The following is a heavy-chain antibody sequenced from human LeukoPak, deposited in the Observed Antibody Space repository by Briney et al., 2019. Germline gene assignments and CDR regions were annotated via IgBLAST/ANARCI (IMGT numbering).Heavy chain of an antibody. V-gene: IGHV3-7*01. Sequence: GGSLRLSCAASGFIFSDYWMSWVRQAPGKGLEWVAIIKQDGSEKYYVDSVKGRFTISRDNAKNSLYLQMNSLRVEDTAVYYCARDGGSGSNPNCDYWGQGTLVTVSS. CDR3: ARDGGSGSNPNCDY. CDR1: GFIFSDYW. J-gene: IGHJ4*02. CDR2: IKQDGSEK. D-gene: IGHD6-19*01.